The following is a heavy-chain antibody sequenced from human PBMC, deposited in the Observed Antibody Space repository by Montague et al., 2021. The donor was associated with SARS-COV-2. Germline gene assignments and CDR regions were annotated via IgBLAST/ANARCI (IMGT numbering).Heavy chain of an antibody. CDR1: GGSLGDDH. CDR2: IKQSGST. V-gene: IGHV4-34*01. CDR3: ARGHLSVSMIVVVFTSASYYFDY. J-gene: IGHJ4*02. D-gene: IGHD3-22*01. Sequence: SETLSLTCGVYGGSLGDDHWSWIRQPPGKGLEWIGDIKQSGSTNYNPSLKSRVTISVDTSKNQFSLKLTSVTAADTAVYFCARGHLSVSMIVVVFTSASYYFDYWGQGAQVTVSS.